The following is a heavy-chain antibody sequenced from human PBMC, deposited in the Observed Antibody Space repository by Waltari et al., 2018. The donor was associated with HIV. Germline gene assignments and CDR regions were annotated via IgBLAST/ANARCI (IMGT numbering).Heavy chain of an antibody. J-gene: IGHJ4*02. Sequence: QVQLQESGPGLVKPSQTLSLTCTVSGGSISSGSYYWSWIRQPAGKGLEWIGRIYTSGSTNYNPSLKSRVTISVDTSKNQLSLKLSSVTAADTAVYYCARVSGSYERFDYWGQGTLVTVSS. CDR1: GGSISSGSYY. V-gene: IGHV4-61*02. D-gene: IGHD2-15*01. CDR3: ARVSGSYERFDY. CDR2: IYTSGST.